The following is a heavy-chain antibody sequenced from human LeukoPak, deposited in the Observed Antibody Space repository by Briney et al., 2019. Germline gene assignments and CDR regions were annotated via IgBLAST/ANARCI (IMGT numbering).Heavy chain of an antibody. CDR1: GFTFSSYW. D-gene: IGHD3-10*01. CDR2: IRNKVNSYTT. CDR3: ARGAGSGSQFDY. Sequence: GGSLRLSCAASGFTFSSYWMSWVRQAPGKGPEWVGRIRNKVNSYTTAYAASVMGRFSISRDDSKNSLYLQMDSLKTEDTAVYYCARGAGSGSQFDYWGQGTLVTVSS. J-gene: IGHJ4*02. V-gene: IGHV3-72*01.